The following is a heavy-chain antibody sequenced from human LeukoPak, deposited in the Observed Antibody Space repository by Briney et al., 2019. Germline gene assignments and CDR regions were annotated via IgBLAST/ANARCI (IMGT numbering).Heavy chain of an antibody. Sequence: GGSLRLSCAASGFTVSDYSMSWVRQAPGKGLEWVSAISGRGSYTDYADSVKGRVTISKDNSKNTLYMRMSSLRAEDTAVYYCAKRRYDSSGHFDSWGQGTLVTVSS. D-gene: IGHD3-22*01. CDR2: ISGRGSYT. CDR1: GFTVSDYS. V-gene: IGHV3-23*01. CDR3: AKRRYDSSGHFDS. J-gene: IGHJ4*02.